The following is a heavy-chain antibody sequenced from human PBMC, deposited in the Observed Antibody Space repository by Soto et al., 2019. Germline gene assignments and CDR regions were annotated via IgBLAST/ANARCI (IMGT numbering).Heavy chain of an antibody. J-gene: IGHJ5*02. CDR3: GRESGETWDYEAS. CDR2: LNTYGNT. V-gene: IGHV4-4*07. D-gene: IGHD1-7*01. CDR1: GGSISSYR. Sequence: SETLSLTCTVSGGSISSYRWSWIRQPAGKGLEWIGRLNTYGNTHYNPSLKSRVTVSVDTSRNQFFLTLRAVTAADSAVYHCGRESGETWDYEASWGQGTPVTVSS.